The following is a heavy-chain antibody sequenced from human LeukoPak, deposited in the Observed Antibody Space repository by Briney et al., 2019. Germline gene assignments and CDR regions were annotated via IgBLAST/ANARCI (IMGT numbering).Heavy chain of an antibody. V-gene: IGHV4-39*01. J-gene: IGHJ4*02. Sequence: KPSETLSLTCTVSGGSISSSSYYWGWIRQPPGKGLEWIGSTYYSGSTYYNPSLKSRVTISVDTSKNQFSLKLSSVTAADTAVYYCARRLKNPYFDYWGQGTLVTVSS. CDR3: ARRLKNPYFDY. CDR1: GGSISSSSYY. CDR2: TYYSGST. D-gene: IGHD1-14*01.